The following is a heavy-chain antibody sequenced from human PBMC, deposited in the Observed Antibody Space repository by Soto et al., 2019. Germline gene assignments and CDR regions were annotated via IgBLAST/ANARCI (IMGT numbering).Heavy chain of an antibody. D-gene: IGHD2-15*01. CDR1: GFTFSSYA. V-gene: IGHV3-30-3*01. J-gene: IGHJ4*02. CDR2: ISYDGSNK. Sequence: QVQLVESGGGVVQPGRSLRLSCAASGFTFSSYAMHWVRQAPGKGLEWVAVISYDGSNKYYADSVKGRFTISRDNSKNTLYLQMKSLRAADTAVYYCARVPSSSGRAHFDYWGQGTLVTVSS. CDR3: ARVPSSSGRAHFDY.